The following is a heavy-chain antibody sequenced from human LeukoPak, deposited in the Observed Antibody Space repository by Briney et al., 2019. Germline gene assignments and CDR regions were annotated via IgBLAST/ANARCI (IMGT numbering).Heavy chain of an antibody. V-gene: IGHV3-48*03. D-gene: IGHD3-10*02. J-gene: IGHJ6*04. CDR1: GFTFSSYE. CDR2: ISSSGSTI. Sequence: GGSLRLSCAAAGFTFSSYEMNWVRQGPGKGLEWVSYISSSGSTIYYTDSVKGRFTISRDNAKNSLYLQMNSLRAEDTAVYYCAELGITMIGGVWGKGTTVTISS. CDR3: AELGITMIGGV.